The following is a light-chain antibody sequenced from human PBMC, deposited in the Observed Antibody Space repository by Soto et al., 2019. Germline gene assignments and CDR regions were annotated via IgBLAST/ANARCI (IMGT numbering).Light chain of an antibody. CDR1: SSDVGAYNY. Sequence: QSVLTQPPSASGSPGQSVTTSCTGTSSDVGAYNYVSWYQQHPGKAPKLMIYEVSKRPSGVPDRFSGSKSGNTSSLTVSGFQAEDETDYYCSSYAGSNTYVFGTGTKVTVL. CDR2: EVS. J-gene: IGLJ1*01. CDR3: SSYAGSNTYV. V-gene: IGLV2-8*01.